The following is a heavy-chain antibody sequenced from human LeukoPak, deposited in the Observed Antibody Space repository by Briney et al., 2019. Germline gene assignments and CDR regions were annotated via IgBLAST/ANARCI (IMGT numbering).Heavy chain of an antibody. J-gene: IGHJ4*02. D-gene: IGHD3-3*01. CDR1: GFTFSSYA. CDR2: ISYDGSNK. Sequence: PGGSLRLSCAASGFTFSSYAMHWVRQAPGKGLEWVAVISYDGSNKYYADSVKGRFTISRDNSKNTLYLQMNSLRAEDTAVYYRARVTPDGVQGVDYWGQGTLVTVSS. CDR3: ARVTPDGVQGVDY. V-gene: IGHV3-30-3*01.